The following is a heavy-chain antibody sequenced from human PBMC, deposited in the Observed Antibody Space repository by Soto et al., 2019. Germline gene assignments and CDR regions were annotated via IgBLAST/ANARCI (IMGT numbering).Heavy chain of an antibody. V-gene: IGHV3-33*01. CDR3: ARSRASGVVPAAYDS. Sequence: PVGSLRLSCAASGVTFSSYGMHWVRQAPGKGLEWVAVIWYDGSNKYYADSVKGRFTISRDNSKNTLYLQMNSLRAEDTAVYYCARSRASGVVPAAYDSWGQGTLVTVSS. CDR2: IWYDGSNK. J-gene: IGHJ4*02. CDR1: GVTFSSYG. D-gene: IGHD2-2*01.